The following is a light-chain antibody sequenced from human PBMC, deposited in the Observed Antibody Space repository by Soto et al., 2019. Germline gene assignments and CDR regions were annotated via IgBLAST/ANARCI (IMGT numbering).Light chain of an antibody. Sequence: EIVLTQSPATLSLSPGERATLSCRASQSVSTYLAWYQQKPGQAPRLLIYDVSDRATGIPARFSGSGSGTNFTLTISGLEPEAFAVYYCQHRSGWPPWTFGQGTKVQI. CDR1: QSVSTY. CDR3: QHRSGWPPWT. CDR2: DVS. J-gene: IGKJ1*01. V-gene: IGKV3-11*01.